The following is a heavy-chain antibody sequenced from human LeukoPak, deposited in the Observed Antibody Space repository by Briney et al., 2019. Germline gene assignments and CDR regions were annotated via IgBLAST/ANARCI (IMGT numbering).Heavy chain of an antibody. Sequence: SETLSLTCAVYGGSFSGYYWSWIRQPPGKGLEWIGEINHSGSTNYNPSLKSRVTISVDTSKNQFSLKLSSVIAADTAVYYCAREGASSSLDYWGQGTLVTVSS. D-gene: IGHD6-6*01. J-gene: IGHJ4*02. V-gene: IGHV4-34*01. CDR1: GGSFSGYY. CDR3: AREGASSSLDY. CDR2: INHSGST.